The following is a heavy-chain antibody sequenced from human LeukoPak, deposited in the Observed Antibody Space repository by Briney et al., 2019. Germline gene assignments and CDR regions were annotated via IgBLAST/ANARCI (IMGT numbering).Heavy chain of an antibody. Sequence: GGSLRLSCAASGLIFGGNWMTWVRQAPGKGLEWVATIRPDGRAEYFADSVKGRFAISRDNAKNSLYLQMNSLRGEDTAVYYSARWRFDSGSHHIDYWGQGTLVTVFS. V-gene: IGHV3-7*01. J-gene: IGHJ4*02. D-gene: IGHD3-10*01. CDR3: ARWRFDSGSHHIDY. CDR1: GLIFGGNW. CDR2: IRPDGRAE.